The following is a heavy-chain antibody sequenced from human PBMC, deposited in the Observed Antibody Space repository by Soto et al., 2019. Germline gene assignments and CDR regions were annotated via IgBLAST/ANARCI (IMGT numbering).Heavy chain of an antibody. V-gene: IGHV1-69*12. Sequence: QVQLVQSGAEVKKPGSSVKVSCKASGGTFSSYAISWVRQAPGQGLEWMGGIIPIFGTADYAQKFQGRVTITADEATSTAYMELSSLRSEDTAVYYCASPPTTGNYSYYGMDVWGQGTTVTVSS. CDR1: GGTFSSYA. CDR3: ASPPTTGNYSYYGMDV. J-gene: IGHJ6*02. CDR2: IIPIFGTA. D-gene: IGHD4-17*01.